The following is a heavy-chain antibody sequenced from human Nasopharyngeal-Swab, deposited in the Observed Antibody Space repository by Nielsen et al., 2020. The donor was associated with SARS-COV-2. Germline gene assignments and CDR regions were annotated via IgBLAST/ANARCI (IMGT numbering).Heavy chain of an antibody. J-gene: IGHJ5*02. CDR3: ARGGDYVWGSYLWFDP. V-gene: IGHV1-2*02. CDR1: GGTFSSYA. CDR2: INPNSGGT. D-gene: IGHD3-16*02. Sequence: ASVKVSCKASGGTFSSYAISWVRQAPGQGLEWMGWINPNSGGTNYAQKFQGRVTMTRDTSISTAYMELSRLRSDDTAVYYCARGGDYVWGSYLWFDPWGQGTLVTVSS.